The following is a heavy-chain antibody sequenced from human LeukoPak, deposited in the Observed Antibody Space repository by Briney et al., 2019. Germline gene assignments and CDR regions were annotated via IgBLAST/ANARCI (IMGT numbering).Heavy chain of an antibody. Sequence: PSETLSLTCTVSGGSISSHYGSWIRQPPGEGLEWIGYVYYRGSTSYNHSHKGRVTVSVDTDKNQFSLKLNSVTAADTAVYYCARHHYGYYIPDDWGQGTLVTVSS. D-gene: IGHD4-17*01. CDR3: ARHHYGYYIPDD. V-gene: IGHV4-59*08. J-gene: IGHJ4*02. CDR1: GGSISSHY. CDR2: VYYRGST.